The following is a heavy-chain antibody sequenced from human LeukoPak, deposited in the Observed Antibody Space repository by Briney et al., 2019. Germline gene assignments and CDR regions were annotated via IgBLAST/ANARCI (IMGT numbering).Heavy chain of an antibody. CDR2: IYYSGST. Sequence: PSETLSLTCTVSGGSISSYYWSWIRQPPGKGLEWIGYIYYSGSTNYNPSLKSRVTISVDTSKNQFSLKLSSVTAADTAVYYCARTPAAGRDYYYYGMDVWGQGTTVTVSS. CDR1: GGSISSYY. V-gene: IGHV4-59*08. D-gene: IGHD6-13*01. CDR3: ARTPAAGRDYYYYGMDV. J-gene: IGHJ6*02.